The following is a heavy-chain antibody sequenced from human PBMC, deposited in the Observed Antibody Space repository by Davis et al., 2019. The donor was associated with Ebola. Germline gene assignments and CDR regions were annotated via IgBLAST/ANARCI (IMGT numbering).Heavy chain of an antibody. Sequence: ASVPVSCKASGYTFISYDISWVRQPSGHGLEWMGWISAYNGNTNYAQKLQGRVTMTTDTSTSTAYMELRSLRSDDTAVYYCARDQGAAGMKGPYYFEYWGQGTLVTVSS. CDR1: GYTFISYD. CDR3: ARDQGAAGMKGPYYFEY. V-gene: IGHV1-18*04. CDR2: ISAYNGNT. D-gene: IGHD6-13*01. J-gene: IGHJ4*02.